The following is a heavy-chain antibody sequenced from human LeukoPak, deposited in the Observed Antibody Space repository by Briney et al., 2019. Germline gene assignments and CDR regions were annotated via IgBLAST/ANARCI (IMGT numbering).Heavy chain of an antibody. V-gene: IGHV4-34*01. CDR1: GGSFSGYY. D-gene: IGHD3-10*01. Sequence: SETLSLTCAVYGGSFSGYYWSWIRQPPGKGLEWIGEINHSGSTNYNPSLKSRVTISVDTSKNQFSLKLSSVTAADTAVYYCARKGSYYGSGSLDYWGQGTLVTVSS. J-gene: IGHJ4*02. CDR2: INHSGST. CDR3: ARKGSYYGSGSLDY.